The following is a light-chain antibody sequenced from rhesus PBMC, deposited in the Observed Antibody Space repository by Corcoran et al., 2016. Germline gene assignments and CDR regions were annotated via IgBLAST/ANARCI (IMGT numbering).Light chain of an antibody. CDR1: QSLVHSDGKTY. J-gene: IGKJ3*01. CDR2: QDS. V-gene: IGKV2S9*01. CDR3: MQGTHWPPFT. Sequence: DVVMTQSPLSLPVTLGQPASISCRSSQSLVHSDGKTYLTWLQQKPGQPPRRLIYQDSNRDSGVPDRFSGSGAGTDFTLKISRVEAEDVGVYYCMQGTHWPPFTFGPGTKLDIK.